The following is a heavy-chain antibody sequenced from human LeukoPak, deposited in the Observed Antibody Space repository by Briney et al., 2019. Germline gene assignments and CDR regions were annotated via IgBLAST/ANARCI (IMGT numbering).Heavy chain of an antibody. Sequence: SETLSLTCAVCGGSFSGYYWSWIRQPPGKGLEWIGEINHSGSTNYNPSLKSRVTISVDTSKNQFSLKLSSVTAADTAVYYCARVRDAPYYFDYWGQGTLVTVSS. CDR3: ARVRDAPYYFDY. V-gene: IGHV4-34*01. CDR1: GGSFSGYY. CDR2: INHSGST. D-gene: IGHD2-21*02. J-gene: IGHJ4*02.